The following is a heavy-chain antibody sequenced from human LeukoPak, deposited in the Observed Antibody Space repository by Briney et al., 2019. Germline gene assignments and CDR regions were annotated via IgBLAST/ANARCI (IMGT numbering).Heavy chain of an antibody. CDR2: IRGKANSYAT. V-gene: IGHV3-73*01. Sequence: GGSLRLSCAASGFTFSGSAMHWVRQASGKGLEWVGRIRGKANSYATVYAASVKGRFTISRDDSKNTAYLQMNSLKTEDTAVYYCTRTSDILTGYTPREAYYYYYHMDVWGKGTTVTISS. CDR3: TRTSDILTGYTPREAYYYYYHMDV. CDR1: GFTFSGSA. D-gene: IGHD3-9*01. J-gene: IGHJ6*03.